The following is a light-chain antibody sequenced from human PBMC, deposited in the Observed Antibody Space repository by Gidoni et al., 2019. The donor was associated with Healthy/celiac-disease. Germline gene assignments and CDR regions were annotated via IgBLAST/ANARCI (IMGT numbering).Light chain of an antibody. V-gene: IGKV1-39*01. J-gene: IGKJ2*01. CDR1: QSISIY. CDR2: AAS. CDR3: QQCYSLPRT. Sequence: QMTQSPSSRSSSVGDSVPIPFRASQSISIYLNWYQQKPGKDPKLLIYAASSLQSGVPSRFSGSGSGTDFTLTISSLQPEDFATYYCQQCYSLPRTFGQGTKLEIK.